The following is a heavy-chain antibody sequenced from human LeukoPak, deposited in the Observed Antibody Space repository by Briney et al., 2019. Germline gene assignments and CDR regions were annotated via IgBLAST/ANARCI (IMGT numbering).Heavy chain of an antibody. CDR3: ARDPLGTRPGFDY. Sequence: PGGSLRLSCAASGFIFSFYCMHWVRQAPGKGLEWVAVISYDGSNKYYADSVKGRFTISRDNSKNTLYLQMNSLRAEDTAVYYCARDPLGTRPGFDYWGQGTLVTVSS. CDR1: GFIFSFYC. CDR2: ISYDGSNK. D-gene: IGHD1-1*01. J-gene: IGHJ4*02. V-gene: IGHV3-30*03.